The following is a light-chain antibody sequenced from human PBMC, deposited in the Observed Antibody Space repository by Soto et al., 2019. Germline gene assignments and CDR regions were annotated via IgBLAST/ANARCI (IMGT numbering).Light chain of an antibody. V-gene: IGLV1-44*01. CDR2: ENN. CDR1: ASNIGRYP. CDR3: AGWDGSLKGFV. J-gene: IGLJ7*01. Sequence: QSVLTQPPSASGAPGQRVTISCSGSASNIGRYPVNWYQQVPGTAPKLLIYENNHRPSGVPDRFSGSKSGTSASLVISGLQSEDEAEYFCAGWDGSLKGFVFGTGTQLTVL.